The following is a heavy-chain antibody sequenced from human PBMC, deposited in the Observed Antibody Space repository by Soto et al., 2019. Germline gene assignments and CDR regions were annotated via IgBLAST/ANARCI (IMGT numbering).Heavy chain of an antibody. CDR2: ISYDGSNK. J-gene: IGHJ3*02. CDR1: GVTFSSYG. V-gene: IGHV3-30*18. CDR3: AKGGLIAAAGPRDAFDI. D-gene: IGHD6-13*01. Sequence: GGSLRLSCAASGVTFSSYGMHWVRQAPGKGLEWVAVISYDGSNKYYADSVKGRFTISRDNSKNTLYLQMNSLRAEDTAVYYCAKGGLIAAAGPRDAFDIWGQGTMVTVSS.